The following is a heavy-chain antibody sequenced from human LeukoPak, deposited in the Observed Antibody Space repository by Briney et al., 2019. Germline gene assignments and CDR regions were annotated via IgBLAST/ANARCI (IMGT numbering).Heavy chain of an antibody. CDR3: AKDRGFSGYVIIDY. V-gene: IGHV3-30*18. Sequence: GGSLRLSCAASEFTFTSYDMHWVRQAPGKGLEWVAVISYDGNNKYYADSVKGRFTISRDDSKNTLYLQMSSLRAEDTAIYYCAKDRGFSGYVIIDYWGQGTLVTVSS. CDR2: ISYDGNNK. D-gene: IGHD5-12*01. J-gene: IGHJ4*02. CDR1: EFTFTSYD.